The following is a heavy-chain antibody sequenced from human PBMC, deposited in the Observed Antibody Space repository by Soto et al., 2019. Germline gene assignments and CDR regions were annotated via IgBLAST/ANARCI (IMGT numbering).Heavy chain of an antibody. Sequence: GSLRLSCAASGFTFSSYSMNWVRQAPGKGLEWVSYISSSSSTIYYADSVKGRFTISRDNAKNSLYLQMNSLRAEDTAVYYCARDMKQWRPGGAFDIWGQGTMVTVSS. CDR2: ISSSSSTI. J-gene: IGHJ3*02. D-gene: IGHD6-19*01. CDR1: GFTFSSYS. V-gene: IGHV3-48*01. CDR3: ARDMKQWRPGGAFDI.